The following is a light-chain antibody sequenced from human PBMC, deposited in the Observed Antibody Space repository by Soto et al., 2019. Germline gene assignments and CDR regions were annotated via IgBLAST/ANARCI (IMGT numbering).Light chain of an antibody. Sequence: QSVLTQPPSASGSPGQSVTISCTGTSSDVGAYKYVSWYQQYPGKAPKLMIYEVTKRPSGAPDRFSGSKSGNTASLTVSGLQAEDEADYYCTSYVGNDIWVFGGGTQLTVL. V-gene: IGLV2-8*01. J-gene: IGLJ3*02. CDR2: EVT. CDR3: TSYVGNDIWV. CDR1: SSDVGAYKY.